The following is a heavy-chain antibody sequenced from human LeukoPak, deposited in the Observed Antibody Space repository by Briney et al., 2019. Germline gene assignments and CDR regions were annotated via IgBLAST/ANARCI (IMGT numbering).Heavy chain of an antibody. J-gene: IGHJ6*02. CDR1: GFTFSSFW. CDR3: ARDIEYNSSPSISNSYYGMDV. CDR2: INSVGSST. D-gene: IGHD6-6*01. V-gene: IGHV3-74*01. Sequence: GGSLRLSCAASGFTFSSFWMHWVRQAPGKGLVWVSRINSVGSSTSYADSVKGRFIMSRDNAKNSVYLQMNSLTAADTAVYYCARDIEYNSSPSISNSYYGMDVWGQGTTVTVSS.